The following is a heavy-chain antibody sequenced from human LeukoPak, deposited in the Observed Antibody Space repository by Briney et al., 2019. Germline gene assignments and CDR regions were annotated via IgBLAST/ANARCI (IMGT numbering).Heavy chain of an antibody. CDR2: IFYSGST. D-gene: IGHD3-10*01. V-gene: IGHV4-59*12. J-gene: IGHJ3*02. Sequence: SETLSLTCTVSGGSINSYFWNWIRQPPGKGLEWIGNIFYSGSTYYGPSLKSRLTISLDTSRNQFSLKLNSVTAADTAVYYCAKSNGYGLIDIWGQGTMVTVSS. CDR1: GGSINSYF. CDR3: AKSNGYGLIDI.